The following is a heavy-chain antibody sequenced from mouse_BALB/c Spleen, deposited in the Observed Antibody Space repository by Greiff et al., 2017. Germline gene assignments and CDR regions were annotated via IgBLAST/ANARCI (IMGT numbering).Heavy chain of an antibody. V-gene: IGHV2-6-2*01. D-gene: IGHD2-2*01. Sequence: VKLMESGPDLVAPSQSLSITCTVSGFSLTSYGVHWVRQPPGKGLEWLVVIWSDGSTTYNSALKSRLSISKDNSKSQVFLKMNSLQTDDTAMYYCARGGGVTLYYYAMDYWGQGTSVTVSS. CDR3: ARGGGVTLYYYAMDY. J-gene: IGHJ4*01. CDR2: IWSDGST. CDR1: GFSLTSYG.